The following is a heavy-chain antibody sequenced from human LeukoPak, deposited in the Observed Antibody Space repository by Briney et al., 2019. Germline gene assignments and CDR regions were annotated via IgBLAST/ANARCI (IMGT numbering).Heavy chain of an antibody. J-gene: IGHJ3*02. CDR2: ISWNSGSI. CDR3: AKDISYYYDSSGYPNAFDI. V-gene: IGHV3-9*03. CDR1: GFTFGDYA. D-gene: IGHD3-22*01. Sequence: GGSLRLSCAASGFTFGDYAMHWVRQAPGKGLEWVSGISWNSGSIGYADSVKGRFTISRDNAKNSLYLQMNSLRAEDMALDYCAKDISYYYDSSGYPNAFDIWGQGTMVTVSS.